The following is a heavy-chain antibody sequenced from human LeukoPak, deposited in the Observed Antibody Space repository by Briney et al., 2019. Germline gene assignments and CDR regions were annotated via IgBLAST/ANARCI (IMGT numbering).Heavy chain of an antibody. CDR1: GGTFSSYA. Sequence: SVKVSCKASGGTFSSYAISWVRQAPGQGLEWMGGIIPIFGTANYAQKFQGRVTITTDESTSTPYMELSSLRSEDTAVYYCSRHGDYLPSTYMDVWGKGTTVTVSS. V-gene: IGHV1-69*05. J-gene: IGHJ6*03. CDR3: SRHGDYLPSTYMDV. D-gene: IGHD4-17*01. CDR2: IIPIFGTA.